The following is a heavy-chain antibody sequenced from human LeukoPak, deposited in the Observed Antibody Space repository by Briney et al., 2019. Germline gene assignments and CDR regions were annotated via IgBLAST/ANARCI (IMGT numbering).Heavy chain of an antibody. CDR2: ISGSGGST. Sequence: GGFLRLSCAASGFTFSSYAMSWVRQAPGKGLEWVSAISGSGGSTYYADSVKGRFTISRDNSKNTLHLQMNSLRVEDTAVYYCATDSSSWYFDFWGQGALVTVSS. CDR3: ATDSSSWYFDF. CDR1: GFTFSSYA. J-gene: IGHJ4*02. D-gene: IGHD6-13*01. V-gene: IGHV3-23*01.